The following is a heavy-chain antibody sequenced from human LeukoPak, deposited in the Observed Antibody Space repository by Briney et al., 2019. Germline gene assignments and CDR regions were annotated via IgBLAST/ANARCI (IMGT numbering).Heavy chain of an antibody. CDR3: ARRSTVIRGVLEEAFDY. CDR1: GNSFNNHF. Sequence: GEALEISCKGSGNSFNNHFIGWVRQMTGKGLEWMVIIYPGDSETRYSPSFQGQVTISAEKSISTVYLQWTSLEASDNAMYYCARRSTVIRGVLEEAFDYWGRETWSSSPQ. D-gene: IGHD3-10*01. CDR2: IYPGDSET. V-gene: IGHV5-51*01. J-gene: IGHJ4*02.